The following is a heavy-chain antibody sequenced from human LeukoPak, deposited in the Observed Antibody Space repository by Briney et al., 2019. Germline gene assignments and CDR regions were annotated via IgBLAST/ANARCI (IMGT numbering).Heavy chain of an antibody. D-gene: IGHD4-17*01. CDR3: AKGGVYGDYYFDY. CDR1: GFPFSTYA. V-gene: IGHV3-23*01. CDR2: ISGSGGDT. J-gene: IGHJ4*02. Sequence: GGSLRLSCAASGFPFSTYAMSWVRQAPGKGLEWVSGISGSGGDTYYADSVKGRFTISGDNSKNTVYLQMNSLRAEDTALDYCAKGGVYGDYYFDYWGQGTLVTVSS.